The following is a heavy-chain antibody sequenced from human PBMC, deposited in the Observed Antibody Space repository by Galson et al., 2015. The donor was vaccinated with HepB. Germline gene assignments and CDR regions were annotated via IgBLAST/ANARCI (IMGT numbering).Heavy chain of an antibody. J-gene: IGHJ4*02. CDR3: ASYHYDSSGKYYFDY. Sequence: ETLSLTCTVSGGSISSSSYYWGWIRQPPGKGLEWIGSIYYSGSTYYNPSLKSRVTISVDTSKNQFSLKLSSVTAADTAVYYCASYHYDSSGKYYFDYWGQGTLVTVSS. V-gene: IGHV4-39*01. CDR2: IYYSGST. D-gene: IGHD3-22*01. CDR1: GGSISSSSYY.